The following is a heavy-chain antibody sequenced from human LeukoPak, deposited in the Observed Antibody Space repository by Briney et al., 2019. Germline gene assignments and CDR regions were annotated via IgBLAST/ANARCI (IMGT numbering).Heavy chain of an antibody. CDR1: GGTFSSYA. CDR3: ALIKYSYVSSGAFDI. CDR2: IIPIFGTA. J-gene: IGHJ3*02. V-gene: IGHV1-69*06. D-gene: IGHD5-18*01. Sequence: ASVKVSCKASGGTFSSYAISWVRQAPGQGLEWMGGIIPIFGTANYAQKFQGRVTITADKSTSTAYMELSSLRSEDTAVYYCALIKYSYVSSGAFDIWGQGTMVTVSS.